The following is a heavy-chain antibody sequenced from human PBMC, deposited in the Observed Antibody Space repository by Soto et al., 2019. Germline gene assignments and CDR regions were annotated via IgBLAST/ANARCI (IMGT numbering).Heavy chain of an antibody. J-gene: IGHJ4*02. CDR3: ARVLGEQRNPYFVGFDS. Sequence: RASVKVSCKASGYTFVTYGISWVRQAPGQGLEWMGWISAYNGNTNYAQKLQGRVTMTTDTSTSTAYMELRSLRSDDTAVYYCARVLGEQRNPYFVGFDSWGQGTQVTVSS. V-gene: IGHV1-18*01. CDR1: GYTFVTYG. CDR2: ISAYNGNT. D-gene: IGHD3-9*01.